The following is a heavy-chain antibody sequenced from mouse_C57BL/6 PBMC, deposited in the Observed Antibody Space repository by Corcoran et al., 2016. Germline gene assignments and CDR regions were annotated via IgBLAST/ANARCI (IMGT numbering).Heavy chain of an antibody. CDR3: ARPGYGSSYGYWYFDV. D-gene: IGHD1-1*01. CDR1: GYTFTTYG. V-gene: IGHV9-3*01. J-gene: IGHJ1*03. CDR2: INTYSGVP. Sequence: QIQLVQSGPELKKPGETVKISCKASGYTFTTYGMSWVKQAPGKGLKWMGWINTYSGVPTYADDFKGRFAFSLETSASTAYLQINNLKNEDTATYFCARPGYGSSYGYWYFDVWGTGTTVTVSS.